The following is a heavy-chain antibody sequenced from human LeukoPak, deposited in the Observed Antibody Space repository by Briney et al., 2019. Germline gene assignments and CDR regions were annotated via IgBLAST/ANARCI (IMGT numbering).Heavy chain of an antibody. V-gene: IGHV3-33*01. CDR3: ARAPGEGAAAGTTGAFDI. Sequence: PGRSLRLSCAASGFTFSSYGMHWVRQAPGKGLEWVAVIWYDGSNKYYADSVKGRFTISRDNSKNTLYLQMNSLRAEDTAVYYCARAPGEGAAAGTTGAFDIWGQGTMVTVSS. CDR1: GFTFSSYG. CDR2: IWYDGSNK. D-gene: IGHD6-13*01. J-gene: IGHJ3*02.